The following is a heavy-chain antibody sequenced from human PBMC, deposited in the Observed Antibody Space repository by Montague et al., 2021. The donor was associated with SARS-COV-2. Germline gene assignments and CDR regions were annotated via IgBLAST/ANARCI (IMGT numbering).Heavy chain of an antibody. CDR1: GGALNSGPYY. V-gene: IGHV4-39*02. CDR2: IHYSGYT. CDR3: ARENFPFYGMDV. J-gene: IGHJ6*02. Sequence: SETLSLTCAVSGGALNSGPYYWGWIRQPPGKGLEWLASIHYSGYTYNHPSLRSRVTISVDLAQNQFSLKVSSVTAADTAVYYGARENFPFYGMDVWGQGTKVTVSS.